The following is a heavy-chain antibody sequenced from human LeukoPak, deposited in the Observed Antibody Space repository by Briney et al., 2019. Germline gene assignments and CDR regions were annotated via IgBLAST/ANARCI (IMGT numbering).Heavy chain of an antibody. J-gene: IGHJ5*02. D-gene: IGHD2-15*01. CDR2: IYDSGNS. CDR1: GGSMSSYH. CDR3: ARYCWSGAAPGSWFDP. V-gene: IGHV4-59*08. Sequence: SETLSLTCTVSGGSMSSYHWSWIRRPPGKGLEWIGYIYDSGNSNYNPSLKSRVTISVDTSRKQFSLKLKSVTAADTAVYYCARYCWSGAAPGSWFDPWGQGTLVTVSS.